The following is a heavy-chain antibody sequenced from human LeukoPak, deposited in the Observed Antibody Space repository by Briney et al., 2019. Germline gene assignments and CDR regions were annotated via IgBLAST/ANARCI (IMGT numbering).Heavy chain of an antibody. J-gene: IGHJ6*03. CDR2: IYYSGST. V-gene: IGHV4-59*11. CDR1: GGSISSHY. Sequence: SETLSLTCTVSGGSISSHYWSRIRQPPGKGLEWIGYIYYSGSTNYNPSLKSRVTISVDTSKNQFSLKLSSVTAADTAVYYCARVAAAGVYYYYYYMDVWGKGTTVTVSS. CDR3: ARVAAAGVYYYYYYMDV. D-gene: IGHD6-13*01.